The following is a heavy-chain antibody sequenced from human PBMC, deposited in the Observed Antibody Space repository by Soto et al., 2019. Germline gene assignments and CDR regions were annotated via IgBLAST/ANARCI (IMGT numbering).Heavy chain of an antibody. CDR2: ITRSGNT. Sequence: SETLSLTCAVYGGSFSGHYWTWIRQPPGKGLEWVGEITRSGNTNYNPSLKSRVTISVDTSKNQFSLRLSSVTAADTAVYYCACNYYDFWSGYYSVGYFDYWAQGTPVTVSS. CDR1: GGSFSGHY. CDR3: ACNYYDFWSGYYSVGYFDY. J-gene: IGHJ4*02. V-gene: IGHV4-34*01. D-gene: IGHD3-3*01.